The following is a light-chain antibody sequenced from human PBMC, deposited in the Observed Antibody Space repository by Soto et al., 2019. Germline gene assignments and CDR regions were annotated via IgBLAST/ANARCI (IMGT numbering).Light chain of an antibody. V-gene: IGKV3-20*01. J-gene: IGKJ5*01. CDR1: QSVSSSY. CDR2: GAS. CDR3: QHFGGTTFT. Sequence: EIVLTQSPGTLSLSPGEGATLSCRASQSVSSSYIAWYQQRPGQNPSLLIYGASTRATGIPDRFSGSGSGTHFTLTISRLENGDFAVYYCQHFGGTTFTFGQGTRLEIK.